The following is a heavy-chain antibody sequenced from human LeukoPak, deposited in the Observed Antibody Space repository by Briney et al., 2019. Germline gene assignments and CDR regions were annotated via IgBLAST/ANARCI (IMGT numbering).Heavy chain of an antibody. J-gene: IGHJ6*03. CDR2: INPYSGGT. Sequence: ASVKVSCKASGYSFTDYYIHWVRQAPGQGLEWVGRINPYSGGTTYAQKFQGRVTMTRDTPITTAYMELHRLTSDDTAVYYCAREGSLYYHYYMDVWAKGTTVTVSS. V-gene: IGHV1-2*06. CDR1: GYSFTDYY. CDR3: AREGSLYYHYYMDV.